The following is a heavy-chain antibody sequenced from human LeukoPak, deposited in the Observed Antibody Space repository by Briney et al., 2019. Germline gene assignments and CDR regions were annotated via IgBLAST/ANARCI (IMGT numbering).Heavy chain of an antibody. CDR1: GYRFTSYW. Sequence: GESLKISCKGSGYRFTSYWIGWVRQMPGKGLEWMGIIHPRDSDTRYSPSFQGQVTISADKSISTAYLQWSSLKASDTAMYYCARRYCSGSSCYLFDYWGQGTLVTVSS. CDR3: ARRYCSGSSCYLFDY. D-gene: IGHD2-15*01. J-gene: IGHJ4*02. V-gene: IGHV5-51*01. CDR2: IHPRDSDT.